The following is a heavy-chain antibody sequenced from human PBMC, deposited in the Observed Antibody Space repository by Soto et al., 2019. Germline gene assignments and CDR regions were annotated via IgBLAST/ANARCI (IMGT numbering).Heavy chain of an antibody. CDR1: GGSISSYD. Sequence: SETLSLTCPVSGGSISSYDWSWIRQPPGKGLEWIGYIYYSGSTNYNPSLKSRVTISVDTSKNQFSLKLSSVTAADTAVYYCARVGDYYYGMDVWGQGTTVTVS. CDR2: IYYSGST. D-gene: IGHD4-17*01. CDR3: ARVGDYYYGMDV. V-gene: IGHV4-59*01. J-gene: IGHJ6*02.